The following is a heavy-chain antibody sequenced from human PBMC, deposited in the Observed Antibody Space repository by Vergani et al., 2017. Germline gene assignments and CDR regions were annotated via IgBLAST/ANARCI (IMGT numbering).Heavy chain of an antibody. Sequence: QVQLVQSGAEVKKPGASVKVSCKASGYTFTGYYMHWVRQAPGQGLEWMGWINPNSGGTNYAQKFQGRVTMTRDTSISTAYMGLSRLRSDDTAVYYCARAALDPGYCSGGSCYSGPRFYYYYYMDVWGKGTTVTVSS. CDR3: ARAALDPGYCSGGSCYSGPRFYYYYYMDV. CDR1: GYTFTGYY. D-gene: IGHD2-15*01. J-gene: IGHJ6*03. V-gene: IGHV1-2*02. CDR2: INPNSGGT.